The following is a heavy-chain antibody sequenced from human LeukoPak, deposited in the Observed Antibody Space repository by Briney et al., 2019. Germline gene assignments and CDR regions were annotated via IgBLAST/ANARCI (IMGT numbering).Heavy chain of an antibody. CDR1: GGSITGDN. CDR2: IHYSGST. V-gene: IGHV4-59*12. D-gene: IGHD1-1*01. Sequence: SETLSLTCNDPGGSITGDNWRWVRQPPGKGLEWIGYIHYSGSTNYNPSLKSRVTISVDTSKNQFSLKLSSVTAADTAVYYCARAVGLGSGIDYWGQGTLVTVSS. J-gene: IGHJ4*02. CDR3: ARAVGLGSGIDY.